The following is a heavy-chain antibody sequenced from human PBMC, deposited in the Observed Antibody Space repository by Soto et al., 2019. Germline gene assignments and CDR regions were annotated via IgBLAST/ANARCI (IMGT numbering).Heavy chain of an antibody. J-gene: IGHJ4*02. V-gene: IGHV3-74*01. CDR2: INSDGSST. D-gene: IGHD3-16*01. CDR1: GFTFSSYW. CDR3: ARDDFRRGDKIDY. Sequence: EVQLVESGGGLGQPGGSLRLSCAASGFTFSSYWMHWVRQAPGKGLVWVSRINSDGSSTSYADSVKGRFTISRDNAKNTLYLQMNSLTADDTAVYYCARDDFRRGDKIDYWGRGALVTVSS.